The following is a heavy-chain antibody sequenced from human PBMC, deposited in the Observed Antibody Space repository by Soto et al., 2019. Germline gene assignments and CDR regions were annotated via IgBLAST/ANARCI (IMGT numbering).Heavy chain of an antibody. CDR3: ARSNFYDDSRYYLSLDY. CDR2: IIPILGIA. Sequence: SVKVSCKASGGTFTSYTISWVRQAPGQGPEWMGRIIPILGIANYAQKFQDRVTITADKSTSTAYMELDSLRSEDTAVYYCARSNFYDDSRYYLSLDYWG. CDR1: GGTFTSYT. V-gene: IGHV1-69*02. J-gene: IGHJ4*01. D-gene: IGHD3-22*01.